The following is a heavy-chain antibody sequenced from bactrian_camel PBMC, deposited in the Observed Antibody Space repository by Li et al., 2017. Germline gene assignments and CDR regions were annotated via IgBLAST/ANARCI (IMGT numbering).Heavy chain of an antibody. D-gene: IGHD6*01. CDR3: ATSVGGGTPTN. CDR2: INSLGDST. V-gene: IGHV3S40*01. J-gene: IGHJ4*01. CDR1: GFIFSTYV. Sequence: VQLVESGGGLVQPGGSLRLSCAASGFIFSTYVMTWVRQAPGKGLEWISGINSLGDSTYCVDSVKGRFTISRDNAKNTLYLQMNSLKSEDTALYICATSVGGGTPTNWGQGTQVTVS.